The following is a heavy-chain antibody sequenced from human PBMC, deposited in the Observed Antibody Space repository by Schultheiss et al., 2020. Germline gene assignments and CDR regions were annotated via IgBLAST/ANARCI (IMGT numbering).Heavy chain of an antibody. V-gene: IGHV4-34*01. CDR1: GGSFSGYY. J-gene: IGHJ6*02. CDR2: INHSGST. CDR3: ARHVSSGWYWYYGMDF. D-gene: IGHD6-19*01. Sequence: SETLSLTCAVYGGSFSGYYWSWIRQPPGKGLEWIGEINHSGSTNYNPSLKSRVTISVDTSKNQFSLKLSSLTAADTAVYYCARHVSSGWYWYYGMDFWGQGTTVTVSS.